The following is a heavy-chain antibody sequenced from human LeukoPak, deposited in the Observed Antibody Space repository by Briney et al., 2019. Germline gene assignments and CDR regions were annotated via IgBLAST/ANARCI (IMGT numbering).Heavy chain of an antibody. CDR2: ISWNSGSI. CDR3: TRGHYYGSGSYFGPTLFYYYMDV. CDR1: GFTFDDYA. D-gene: IGHD3-10*01. V-gene: IGHV3-9*01. J-gene: IGHJ6*03. Sequence: GGSLRLSCAASGFTFDDYAMHWVRQAPGKGLEWVSGISWNSGSIGYADSVKGRFTISRDNAKNSLYLQMNSLKTEDTAVYYCTRGHYYGSGSYFGPTLFYYYMDVWGKGTTVTVSS.